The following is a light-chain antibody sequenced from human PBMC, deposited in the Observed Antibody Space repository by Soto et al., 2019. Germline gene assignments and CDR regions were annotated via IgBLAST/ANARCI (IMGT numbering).Light chain of an antibody. CDR2: TTS. J-gene: IGKJ4*01. Sequence: DIQMTQSPSSLSASVGDRVTITCRASQDIENDLGWYQQRPGKAPRRLIYTTSTLHSGVPSRFSGSGSGTEFILTISNLQPEDFATYFCQQANSFPLTFGGGTRVEI. CDR1: QDIEND. V-gene: IGKV1-17*02. CDR3: QQANSFPLT.